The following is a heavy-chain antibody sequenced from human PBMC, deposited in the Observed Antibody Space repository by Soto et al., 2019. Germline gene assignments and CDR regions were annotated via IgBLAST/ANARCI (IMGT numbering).Heavy chain of an antibody. J-gene: IGHJ5*02. CDR3: ARELPPDL. V-gene: IGHV3-53*01. Sequence: ERTMRLSCAASGFTVSSKYMNWFRQAPGKGLEWVSIIWSAGLTYYADSVRGRFAISRDISKNILFLQMNNLRAEDSASCYWARELPPDLWGQGTLVTVSA. CDR2: IWSAGLT. CDR1: GFTVSSKY.